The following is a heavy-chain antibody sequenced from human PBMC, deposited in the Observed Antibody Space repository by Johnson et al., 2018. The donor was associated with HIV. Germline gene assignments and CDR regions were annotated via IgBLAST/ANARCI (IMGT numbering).Heavy chain of an antibody. J-gene: IGHJ3*01. D-gene: IGHD6-6*01. CDR3: AKDWLRYSSSPNKAFDF. CDR2: VSWNSDTI. CDR1: GFNFHDFA. Sequence: VQLVESGGGLVQPGRSLRLSCAASGFNFHDFAMHWVRQAPGKGLEWVSGVSWNSDTIAYADSVKGRFTISRDNAKKSLFLQMYSLRDEDTALYYCAKDWLRYSSSPNKAFDFWGQGTMVTVSS. V-gene: IGHV3-9*01.